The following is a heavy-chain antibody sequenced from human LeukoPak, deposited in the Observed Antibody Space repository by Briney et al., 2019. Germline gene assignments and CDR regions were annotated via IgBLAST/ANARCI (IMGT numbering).Heavy chain of an antibody. CDR1: GGSFSGYY. J-gene: IGHJ4*02. CDR3: ARVIRAVQKYYFDY. V-gene: IGHV4-34*01. Sequence: SETLSLTCAVYGGSFSGYYWSWIRQPPGKGLEWIGEINHSGSTNYNPSLKGRVTISVDTSKNQFSLKLSSVTAADTAVYYCARVIRAVQKYYFDYWGQGTLVTVSS. CDR2: INHSGST. D-gene: IGHD1-1*01.